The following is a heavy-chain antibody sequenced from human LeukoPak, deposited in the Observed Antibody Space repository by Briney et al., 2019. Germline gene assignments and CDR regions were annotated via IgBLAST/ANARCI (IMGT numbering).Heavy chain of an antibody. CDR2: IYHSGST. J-gene: IGHJ5*02. CDR1: GYSISSGYY. V-gene: IGHV4-38-2*01. Sequence: PSETLSLTCAVSGYSISSGYYWGWIRQPPGKGLEWIGSIYHSGSTYYNPSLKSRVTISVDASKNPFYLKLSSVTAADTAAYYCARSISGDSPISWFDPWGQGTLVTVSS. D-gene: IGHD4-17*01. CDR3: ARSISGDSPISWFDP.